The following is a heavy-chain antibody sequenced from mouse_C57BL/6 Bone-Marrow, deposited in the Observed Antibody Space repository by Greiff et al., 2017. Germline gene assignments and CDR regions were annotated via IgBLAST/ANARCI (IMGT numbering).Heavy chain of an antibody. J-gene: IGHJ3*01. CDR2: IYPRDGST. D-gene: IGHD1-1*01. CDR1: GYTFTDHT. CDR3: ARASSYYGPFAY. V-gene: IGHV1-78*01. Sequence: VKLVESDAELVKPGASVKISCKVSGYTFTDHTIHWMKQRPEQGLEWIGSIYPRDGSTKYNEKFKGKATLTADKSSSTAYMQLNSLPSEDAAVYCCARASSYYGPFAYWGQGTLVTVSA.